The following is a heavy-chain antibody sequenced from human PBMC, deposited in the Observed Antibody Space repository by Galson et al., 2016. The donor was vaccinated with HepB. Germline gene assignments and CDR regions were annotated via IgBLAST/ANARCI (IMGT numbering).Heavy chain of an antibody. V-gene: IGHV1-46*01. Sequence: SVKVSCKASGYTFTSYFVHWVRQAPGQGLEWMGVINPSGGSADYAQKFQGRVTVTRDTSTSTVYMDLNSLRFDDTAVYYCARAGPVSGDYWGQGTLVTVSS. D-gene: IGHD6-19*01. CDR1: GYTFTSYF. J-gene: IGHJ4*02. CDR3: ARAGPVSGDY. CDR2: INPSGGSA.